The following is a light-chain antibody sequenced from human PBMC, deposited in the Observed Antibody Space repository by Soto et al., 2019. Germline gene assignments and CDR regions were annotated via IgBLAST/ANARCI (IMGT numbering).Light chain of an antibody. CDR1: QDIKSRD. J-gene: IGKJ2*01. CDR2: HSS. Sequence: EVVLTQSPGTLSLSPGERASLSCRASQDIKSRDLAWYQQRPGQAPRLLIYHSSARATGIPERFSASGSGTDFTLTISRLEPEDSAVYFCQKYETSPYTFGQGTKLEI. V-gene: IGKV3-20*01. CDR3: QKYETSPYT.